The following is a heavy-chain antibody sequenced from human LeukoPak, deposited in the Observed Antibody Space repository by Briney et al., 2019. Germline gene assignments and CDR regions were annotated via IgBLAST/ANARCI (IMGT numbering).Heavy chain of an antibody. CDR2: IIPIFGTP. V-gene: IGHV1-69*05. CDR3: ARDGYGEWAVADYAFDI. J-gene: IGHJ3*02. Sequence: GSSVKVSCKASGGTFSTYTISWVRQAPGQGLDWMGGIIPIFGTPNYAQKLQGRVTMTTDTSTSTAYMELRSLRSDDTAVYYCARDGYGEWAVADYAFDIWGQGTMVTVSS. CDR1: GGTFSTYT. D-gene: IGHD6-19*01.